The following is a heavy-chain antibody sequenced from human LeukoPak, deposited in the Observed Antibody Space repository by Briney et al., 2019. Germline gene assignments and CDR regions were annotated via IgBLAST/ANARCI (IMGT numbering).Heavy chain of an antibody. D-gene: IGHD3-22*01. CDR1: GFTFSSYW. Sequence: PGGSLRLSCAASGFTFSSYWMSWVRQAPGKGLEWVANIKQDGSEKYYVDSVKGRFTISRDNAKNSLYLQMNSLRAEDTAVYYCARGPYYYDSMHAFDIWGQGTMVTVSS. J-gene: IGHJ3*02. V-gene: IGHV3-7*01. CDR3: ARGPYYYDSMHAFDI. CDR2: IKQDGSEK.